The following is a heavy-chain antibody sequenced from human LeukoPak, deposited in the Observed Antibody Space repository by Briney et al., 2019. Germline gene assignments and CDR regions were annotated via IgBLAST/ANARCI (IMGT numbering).Heavy chain of an antibody. CDR3: AGGITGGDY. V-gene: IGHV1-2*02. J-gene: IGHJ4*02. Sequence: ASVKVSCKASGDTFTGYYIHWVRQAPGQGLEWMGWINPNGGGTNYAQKFQGRVTMTRDTSISTAYMEMSRLRSDDTALYYCAGGITGGDYWGQGTLVTVSS. CDR2: INPNGGGT. D-gene: IGHD1-14*01. CDR1: GDTFTGYY.